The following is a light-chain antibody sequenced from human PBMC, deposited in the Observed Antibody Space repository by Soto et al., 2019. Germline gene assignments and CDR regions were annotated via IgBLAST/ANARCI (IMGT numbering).Light chain of an antibody. CDR3: QSYDNGLSGWV. CDR2: GNV. CDR1: SFNIGAGYE. Sequence: QSVLTQPPSVSGAPGQRVTISCNGTSFNIGAGYEVHWYQHLPDRTPKLLLNGNVNRPSGIPDRFSASKSGDSSSLAITGLQTEYEAYYYFQSYDNGLSGWVFGGGTKLTVL. J-gene: IGLJ3*02. V-gene: IGLV1-40*01.